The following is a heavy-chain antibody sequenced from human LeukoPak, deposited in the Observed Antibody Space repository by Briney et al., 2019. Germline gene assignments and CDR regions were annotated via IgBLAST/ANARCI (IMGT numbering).Heavy chain of an antibody. J-gene: IGHJ4*02. CDR1: GYTFTSYG. CDR2: ISAYNGNT. Sequence: ASVKVSCKASGYTFTSYGISWVRQAPGQGVEWMGWISAYNGNTNYAQKPQVRVTMTTDTSTSTAYMELRSLTSDDPAVYSCARDLIYDTSREDYWGQGTLVTVSS. D-gene: IGHD5/OR15-5a*01. V-gene: IGHV1-18*01. CDR3: ARDLIYDTSREDY.